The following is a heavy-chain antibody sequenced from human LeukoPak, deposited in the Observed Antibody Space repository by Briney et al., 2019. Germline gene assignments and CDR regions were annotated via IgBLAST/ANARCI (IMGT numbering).Heavy chain of an antibody. CDR3: AREGLRYFDWLLPDDAFDI. Sequence: SETLSLTCTFSGGSISSYYWSWIRQPAGKGLEWIGRIHTSGSTNYNPSLKSRVTISVDTSKNQFSLKLSSVTAADTAVYYCAREGLRYFDWLLPDDAFDIWGQGTMVTVSS. J-gene: IGHJ3*02. D-gene: IGHD3-9*01. V-gene: IGHV4-4*07. CDR1: GGSISSYY. CDR2: IHTSGST.